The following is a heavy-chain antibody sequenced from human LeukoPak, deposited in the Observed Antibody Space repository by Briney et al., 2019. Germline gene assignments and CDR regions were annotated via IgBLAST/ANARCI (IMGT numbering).Heavy chain of an antibody. J-gene: IGHJ4*02. CDR3: ARGGRFGAGNDY. CDR2: IYHSGST. CDR1: GGSFSGYY. V-gene: IGHV4-34*01. Sequence: SETLSLTCAVYGGSFSGYYWSWIRQPPGKGLEWIGEIYHSGSTNYKPSLKSRVTISVDRSKNQFSLKLSSVTAADTAVYYCARGGRFGAGNDYWGQGTLVTVSS. D-gene: IGHD3-10*01.